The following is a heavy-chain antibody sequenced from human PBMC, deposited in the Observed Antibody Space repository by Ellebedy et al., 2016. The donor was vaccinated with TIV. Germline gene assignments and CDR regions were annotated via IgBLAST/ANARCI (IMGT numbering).Heavy chain of an antibody. Sequence: SETLSLXXTVSGGSISSGDYYWSWIRQPPGKGLEWIGYIYYSGSTYYNPSLKSRVTISVDTSKNQFSLKLSSVTAADTAVYYCARTMIETQGAYYFDYWGQGTLVTVSS. J-gene: IGHJ4*02. CDR1: GGSISSGDYY. CDR3: ARTMIETQGAYYFDY. D-gene: IGHD3-22*01. V-gene: IGHV4-30-4*01. CDR2: IYYSGST.